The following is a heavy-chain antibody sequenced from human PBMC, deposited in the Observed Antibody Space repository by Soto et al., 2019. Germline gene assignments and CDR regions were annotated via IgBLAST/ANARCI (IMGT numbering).Heavy chain of an antibody. D-gene: IGHD5-18*01. V-gene: IGHV1-69*12. CDR1: GGTFSSYA. Sequence: QVQLVQSGAELKKPGSSVKVSCKASGGTFSSYAISWVRQAPGQGLEWMGGIIPIFGTVNYAKKFQDRVTITAEESTSTAYMELSSLRSEDPALYYCARESGYSYGYSYFDYWGQGTLVPVSS. CDR3: ARESGYSYGYSYFDY. CDR2: IIPIFGTV. J-gene: IGHJ4*02.